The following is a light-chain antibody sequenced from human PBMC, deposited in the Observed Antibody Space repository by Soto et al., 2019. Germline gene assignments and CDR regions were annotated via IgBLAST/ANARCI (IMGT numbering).Light chain of an antibody. J-gene: IGLJ1*01. CDR2: SDR. Sequence: SYELTQPLSVSVALGQTARITCGGNNIGTKNVHWYQQKPGQAPVLVMYSDRNRPSGIPERFSGSNSGNTATLTISRAQAGDEADYYCQVWDSSTALYVFGNGTKVTVL. CDR1: NIGTKN. CDR3: QVWDSSTALYV. V-gene: IGLV3-9*01.